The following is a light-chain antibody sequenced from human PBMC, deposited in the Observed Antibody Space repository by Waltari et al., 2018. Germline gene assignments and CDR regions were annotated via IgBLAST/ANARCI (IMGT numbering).Light chain of an antibody. CDR2: GVS. CDR3: CSYAGSFVWV. Sequence: QSALTQPRSVSGSPGPSVTIYCTGSTSYVGYYDYVSWYQQHPGKAPEVLIYGVSRRPSGIPVRFSGSKSGNTASLTISGLRAEDEADYYCCSYAGSFVWVFGGGTTLSV. J-gene: IGLJ3*02. V-gene: IGLV2-11*01. CDR1: TSYVGYYDY.